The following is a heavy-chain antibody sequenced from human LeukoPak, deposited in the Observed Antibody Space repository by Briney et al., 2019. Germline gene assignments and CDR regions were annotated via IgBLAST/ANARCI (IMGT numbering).Heavy chain of an antibody. Sequence: SGGSLRLSCAASGFTFSSYAMSWVRQAPGKGLEWVSAISGSGGSTYYADSVKGRSTISRDNSKNTLYLQMNSLRAEDTAVYYCAKLSGSTGYFDYWGQGTLVTVSS. V-gene: IGHV3-23*01. J-gene: IGHJ4*02. CDR3: AKLSGSTGYFDY. CDR2: ISGSGGST. CDR1: GFTFSSYA. D-gene: IGHD1-26*01.